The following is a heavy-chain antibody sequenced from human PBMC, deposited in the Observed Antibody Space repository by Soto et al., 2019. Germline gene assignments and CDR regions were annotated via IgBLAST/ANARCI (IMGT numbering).Heavy chain of an antibody. Sequence: QVQLQESGPGLVKPSQTLSLTCTVSGGSISSGGYYWSWIRQHPGKGLEWIGYIYYSGSTYYNPSLKSRGTISVDTSKNQFSLKLSSVTAADTAVYYCARGAYCSGGSCYKRSYYYYGMDVWGQGTTVTVSS. J-gene: IGHJ6*02. D-gene: IGHD2-15*01. V-gene: IGHV4-31*03. CDR1: GGSISSGGYY. CDR2: IYYSGST. CDR3: ARGAYCSGGSCYKRSYYYYGMDV.